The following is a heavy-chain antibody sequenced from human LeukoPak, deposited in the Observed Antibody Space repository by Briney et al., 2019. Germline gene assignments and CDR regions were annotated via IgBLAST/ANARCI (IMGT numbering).Heavy chain of an antibody. J-gene: IGHJ4*02. CDR3: ARRSDYYYDSSGVGTYYFDY. CDR1: GYTFTGYY. Sequence: GASVKVSCKASGYTFTGYYMHWVRQAPGQGLEWMGWINPNSGGTNYAQKFQGRVTMTRDTSISTAYMELSRLRSDDTAMYYCARRSDYYYDSSGVGTYYFDYWGQGTLVTVSS. V-gene: IGHV1-2*02. D-gene: IGHD3-22*01. CDR2: INPNSGGT.